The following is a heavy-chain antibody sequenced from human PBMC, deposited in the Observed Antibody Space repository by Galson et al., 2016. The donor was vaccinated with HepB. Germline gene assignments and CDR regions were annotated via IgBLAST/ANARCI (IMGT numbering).Heavy chain of an antibody. CDR2: IYHSGRA. CDR1: GDSISSGGYS. Sequence: TLSLTCAVSGDSISSGGYSWSWIRQPPGKGLEWIGYIYHSGRANYNPSLKSRVTMSVDKSKNNFSLNLNSVTAADPAVYYCARVPPATWYGYFDSWGPGTLVTVSS. V-gene: IGHV4-30-2*01. CDR3: ARVPPATWYGYFDS. J-gene: IGHJ4*02. D-gene: IGHD6-13*01.